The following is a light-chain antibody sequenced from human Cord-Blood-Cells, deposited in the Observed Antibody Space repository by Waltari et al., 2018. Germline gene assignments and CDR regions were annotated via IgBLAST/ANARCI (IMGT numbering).Light chain of an antibody. Sequence: QSALTQPPSASGSPGQSATISCTGTSSDVGGYTYVPWYQQHPGKAPKLMIYEVSKRPSGVPDRFSGSKSGNTASLTVSGLQAEDEADYYCSSYAGSNNFVVFGGGTKLTVL. CDR3: SSYAGSNNFVV. J-gene: IGLJ2*01. V-gene: IGLV2-8*01. CDR1: SSDVGGYTY. CDR2: EVS.